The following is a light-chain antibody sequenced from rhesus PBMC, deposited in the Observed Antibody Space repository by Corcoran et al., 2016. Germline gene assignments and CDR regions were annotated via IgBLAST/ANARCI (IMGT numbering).Light chain of an antibody. CDR2: EVS. Sequence: DIVMTQTPLSLPVTPGEPASISCRSSQSLLDSEDGNTYLAWYLQKPGQSPQLLIYEVSNRASGVPDRCSGSGSDTDFTLKISRVEADDVGVYYCMQGIEFPFTFGPGTKLDIK. CDR3: MQGIEFPFT. J-gene: IGKJ3*01. V-gene: IGKV2-104*02. CDR1: QSLLDSEDGNTY.